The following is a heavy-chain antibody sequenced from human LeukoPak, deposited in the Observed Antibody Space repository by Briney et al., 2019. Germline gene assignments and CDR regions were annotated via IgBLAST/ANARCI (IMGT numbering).Heavy chain of an antibody. Sequence: PGGSLRLSCAASGFSFRNAWMSWVRQAPGKGLEWVGLIKSKTDGGTTDYAAPVKGRFTISRDDSKNTLYLQMNSLKTEDTAVYYCTTISYYYDSSGYYPGDYWGQGTLVTVSS. D-gene: IGHD3-22*01. CDR2: IKSKTDGGTT. V-gene: IGHV3-15*01. J-gene: IGHJ4*02. CDR1: GFSFRNAW. CDR3: TTISYYYDSSGYYPGDY.